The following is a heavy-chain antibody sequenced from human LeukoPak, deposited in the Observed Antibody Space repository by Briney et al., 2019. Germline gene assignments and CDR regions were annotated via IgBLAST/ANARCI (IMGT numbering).Heavy chain of an antibody. CDR1: GFTFSTYT. CDR2: IGSSGGGI. CDR3: AIDPNWGTHS. V-gene: IGHV3-23*01. Sequence: GGSLRLSCAASGFTFSTYTMYWVRHPPGKGLEWVSIIGSSGGGIHYADSVKGRFTISRDNSKNALYLQMNSLRVEDTAVYYCAIDPNWGTHSWGQGVLVTVSS. D-gene: IGHD7-27*01. J-gene: IGHJ4*02.